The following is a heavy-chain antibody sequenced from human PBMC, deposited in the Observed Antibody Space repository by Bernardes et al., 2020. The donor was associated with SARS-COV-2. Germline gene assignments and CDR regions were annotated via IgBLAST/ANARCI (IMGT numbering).Heavy chain of an antibody. Sequence: SVKVSCKASGYTFTNYDINWVRQATGQGLEWMGWMNPNNGNTGYAQKFQGRVTMTRNTSISTAYMELSSLRSEDTAVYYCAREPRGYASSYNLFDPWGQGTLVTVSS. V-gene: IGHV1-8*01. CDR3: AREPRGYASSYNLFDP. CDR2: MNPNNGNT. CDR1: GYTFTNYD. D-gene: IGHD6-13*01. J-gene: IGHJ5*02.